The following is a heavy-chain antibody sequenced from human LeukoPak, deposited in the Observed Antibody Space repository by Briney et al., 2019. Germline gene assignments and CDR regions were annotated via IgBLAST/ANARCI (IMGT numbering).Heavy chain of an antibody. CDR3: ARGTITTVTDS. J-gene: IGHJ4*02. CDR2: IYLRGNT. V-gene: IGHV4-4*02. D-gene: IGHD4-17*01. Sequence: SGTLSLTCVISGGSISSSNWWTWVRRPPGKGLEWVGEIYLRGNTNYNPSLESRVTISVDESRTQLSLTLESVTAADTAVYYCARGTITTVTDSWGPGTLVTVSS. CDR1: GGSISSSNW.